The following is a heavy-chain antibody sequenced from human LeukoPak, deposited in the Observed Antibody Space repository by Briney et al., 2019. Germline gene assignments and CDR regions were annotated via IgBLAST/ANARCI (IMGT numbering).Heavy chain of an antibody. Sequence: SETLSLTCAVSGGSFSGYYWSWIRQPPGKGLEWIGEINHSGSTNYNPSLKSRVTISVDTSKNQFSLKLSSVTAADTAVYYCATSYSSGWYAGYYYYMDVWGKGTTVTVSS. CDR1: GGSFSGYY. CDR3: ATSYSSGWYAGYYYYMDV. V-gene: IGHV4-34*01. J-gene: IGHJ6*03. CDR2: INHSGST. D-gene: IGHD6-19*01.